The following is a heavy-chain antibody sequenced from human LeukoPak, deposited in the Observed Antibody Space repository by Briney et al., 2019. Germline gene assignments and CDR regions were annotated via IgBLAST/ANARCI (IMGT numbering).Heavy chain of an antibody. J-gene: IGHJ6*03. CDR1: GFTFSSYE. CDR2: ISSSGSTI. CDR3: ARDPYSGRYGDYYYYMDV. Sequence: PGGSLRLSCAASGFTFSSYEMNWVRQAPGKGLEWVSYISSSGSTIYYADSVKGRFTISRDNAKNSLYLQINSLRAEDTAVYYCARDPYSGRYGDYYYYMDVWGKGTTVTISS. V-gene: IGHV3-48*03. D-gene: IGHD1-26*01.